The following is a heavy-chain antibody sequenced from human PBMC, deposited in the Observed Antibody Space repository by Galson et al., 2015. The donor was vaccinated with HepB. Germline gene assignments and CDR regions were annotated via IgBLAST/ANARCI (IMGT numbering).Heavy chain of an antibody. CDR2: ISGSGSRT. D-gene: IGHD3-22*01. CDR1: GFTFSSYS. Sequence: SLRLSCAASGFTFSSYSMSWVRQAPGKGLEWVSAISGSGSRTYYPDAVKGRFTISRDNSKNTLYLQMNSLRAEDTAVYHCAKERESNGYFDYWGQGNLVTVSS. CDR3: AKERESNGYFDY. V-gene: IGHV3-23*01. J-gene: IGHJ4*02.